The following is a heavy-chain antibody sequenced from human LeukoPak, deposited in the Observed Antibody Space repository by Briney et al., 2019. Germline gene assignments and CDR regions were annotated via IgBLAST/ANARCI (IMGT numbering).Heavy chain of an antibody. Sequence: PSETLSLTCAVYGGSFSGYYWSWIRQPPGKGLEWIGEINHSGSTNYNPSLKSRVTISVDTSKNQFSLKLSSVTAADTAVYYCARGLGAPGYYYGMDVRGQGTTVTVSS. CDR2: INHSGST. D-gene: IGHD3-16*01. J-gene: IGHJ6*02. V-gene: IGHV4-34*01. CDR3: ARGLGAPGYYYGMDV. CDR1: GGSFSGYY.